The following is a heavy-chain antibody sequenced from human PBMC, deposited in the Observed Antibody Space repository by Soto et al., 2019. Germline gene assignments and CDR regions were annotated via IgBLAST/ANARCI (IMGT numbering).Heavy chain of an antibody. V-gene: IGHV1-69*06. Sequence: RASVKVSCNASGGTFSSCAISWVRQAPGQALEWMGGIIPIFGTANYAQKFQGRVTITADKSTSTAYMELSSLRSEDTAVYYCARGEWELLPGYPPISPNYGMDVWGQGTTVTAP. CDR1: GGTFSSCA. D-gene: IGHD1-26*01. CDR3: ARGEWELLPGYPPISPNYGMDV. J-gene: IGHJ6*02. CDR2: IIPIFGTA.